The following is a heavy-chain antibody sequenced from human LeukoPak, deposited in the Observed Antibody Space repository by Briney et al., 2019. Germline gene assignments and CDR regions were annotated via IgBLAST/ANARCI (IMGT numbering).Heavy chain of an antibody. CDR1: RFTFSSYS. J-gene: IGHJ6*03. CDR2: ISSSGSYI. Sequence: PGGSLRLSCAASRFTFSSYSMNWVRQAPGKGLEWVSSISSSGSYIYYADSVKGRFTISRDSAKNSLYLQMNSLRAEDTAVYYCARVGPWVSPDYYYYYMDVWGKGTTVTVSS. CDR3: ARVGPWVSPDYYYYYMDV. D-gene: IGHD3-16*01. V-gene: IGHV3-21*01.